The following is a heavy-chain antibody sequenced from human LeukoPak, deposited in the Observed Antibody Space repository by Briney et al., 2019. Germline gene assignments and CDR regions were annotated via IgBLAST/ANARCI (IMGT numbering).Heavy chain of an antibody. V-gene: IGHV3-21*04. CDR1: GFTFSSYS. J-gene: IGHJ4*02. CDR2: ISSSGSTI. Sequence: GGSLRLSCAASGFTFSSYSMNWVRQAPGKGLEWVSSISSSGSTIYYADSVKGRFTISRDNAKNSLYLQMNSLRAEDTAVYYCARDLIAATDDYWGQGTLVTVSS. CDR3: ARDLIAATDDY. D-gene: IGHD6-25*01.